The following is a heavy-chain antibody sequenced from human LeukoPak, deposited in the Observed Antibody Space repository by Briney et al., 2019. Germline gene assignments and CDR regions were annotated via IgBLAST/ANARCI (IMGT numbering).Heavy chain of an antibody. V-gene: IGHV3-21*06. CDR1: GFTFSNYG. J-gene: IGHJ3*02. Sequence: GGSLRLSCAASGFTFSNYGMNWVRPAPGKGVEWVSFTYTSGRYVNYGDSVKGRFTISRDNAKNLLFLQMNGLRAEDTALYYCARGRSITLLRGVAMSDGFDIWGQGAMVAVSS. CDR2: TYTSGRYV. CDR3: ARGRSITLLRGVAMSDGFDI. D-gene: IGHD3-10*01.